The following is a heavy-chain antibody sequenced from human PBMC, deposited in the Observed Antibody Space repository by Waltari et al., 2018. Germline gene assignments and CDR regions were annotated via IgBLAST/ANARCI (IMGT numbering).Heavy chain of an antibody. CDR3: ARDLGSSPLDHWFDP. CDR1: GGSFSGYY. Sequence: TLSLTCAVYGGSFSGYYWSWIRQPPGKGLEWIGEINHSGSTNYNPSLKSRVTMSVDTSKNQFSLKLSSVTAADTAVYYCARDLGSSPLDHWFDPWGQGTLVTVSS. J-gene: IGHJ5*02. V-gene: IGHV4-34*01. CDR2: INHSGST. D-gene: IGHD7-27*01.